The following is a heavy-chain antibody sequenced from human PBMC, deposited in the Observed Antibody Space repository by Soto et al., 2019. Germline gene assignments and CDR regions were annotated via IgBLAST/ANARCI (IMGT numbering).Heavy chain of an antibody. Sequence: GGSLRLSCAASGFTVSSNYMSWVREAPGKGLEWVSVIYSGGSTYYADSVKGRFTISRDNSKNTLYLQMNSLRAEDTAVYYCARDRIAVAGNPEYFQHWGQGTLVTVSS. CDR2: IYSGGST. D-gene: IGHD6-19*01. J-gene: IGHJ1*01. V-gene: IGHV3-66*01. CDR3: ARDRIAVAGNPEYFQH. CDR1: GFTVSSNY.